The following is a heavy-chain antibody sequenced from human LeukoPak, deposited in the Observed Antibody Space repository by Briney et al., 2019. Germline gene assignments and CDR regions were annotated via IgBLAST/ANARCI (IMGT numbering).Heavy chain of an antibody. J-gene: IGHJ4*02. CDR3: ARVLDLLSNGALGY. CDR1: GFTFTSYS. D-gene: IGHD2-15*01. Sequence: GGSLRLSCAASGFTFTSYSMNWVRQAPGKGLEWVSSISSSSGLIYYADSVKGRFTVARDNAKNSLYLQMNSLRAEDTAVYYCARVLDLLSNGALGYWGQGTLVTVSS. V-gene: IGHV3-21*01. CDR2: ISSSSGLI.